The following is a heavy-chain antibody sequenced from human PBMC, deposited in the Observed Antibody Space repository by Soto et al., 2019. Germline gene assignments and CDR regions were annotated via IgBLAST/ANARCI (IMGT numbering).Heavy chain of an antibody. CDR2: IYYSGST. J-gene: IGHJ4*02. CDR3: ARFYGVYYFDY. V-gene: IGHV4-59*01. D-gene: IGHD4-17*01. Sequence: SETLSLTCTVSGGSISSYYWSWIRQPPGKGLEWIGYIYYSGSTNYNPSLKSRVTISVDTSKNQFSLKLSSVTAADTAVYYCARFYGVYYFDYWGQGTLVTVSS. CDR1: GGSISSYY.